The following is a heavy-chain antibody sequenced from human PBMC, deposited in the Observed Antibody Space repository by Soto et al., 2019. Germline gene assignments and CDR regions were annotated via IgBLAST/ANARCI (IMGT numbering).Heavy chain of an antibody. CDR2: ISYDGSNK. J-gene: IGHJ4*02. Sequence: GGSLRLSCAASGFTFSSYAMHWVRQAPGKGLEWVAVISYDGSNKYYADSVKGRFTISRDNSKNTLYLQMNSLRAEDTAVYYCAKSVCNWNDGFFDYWGQGTLVTVSS. V-gene: IGHV3-30-3*02. CDR1: GFTFSSYA. CDR3: AKSVCNWNDGFFDY. D-gene: IGHD1-1*01.